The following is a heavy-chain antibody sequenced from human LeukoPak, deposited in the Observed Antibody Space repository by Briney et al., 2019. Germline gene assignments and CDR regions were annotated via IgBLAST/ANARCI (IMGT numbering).Heavy chain of an antibody. CDR3: ARHPGGVVGASFYYGMDV. J-gene: IGHJ6*02. CDR1: GGSISSYY. CDR2: IYYSGST. Sequence: SETLSLTCTVSGGSISSYYWSWIRQPPGKGLEWIGYIYYSGSTNYNPSLKSRVTISVDTSKNQSSLKLSSVTAADTAVYYCARHPGGVVGASFYYGMDVWGQGTTVTVSS. V-gene: IGHV4-59*08. D-gene: IGHD2-15*01.